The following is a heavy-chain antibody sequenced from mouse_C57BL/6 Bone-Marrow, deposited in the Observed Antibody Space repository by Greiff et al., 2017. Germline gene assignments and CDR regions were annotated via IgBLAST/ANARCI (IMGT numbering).Heavy chain of an antibody. J-gene: IGHJ1*03. CDR1: GYAFSSSW. D-gene: IGHD1-1*01. V-gene: IGHV1-82*01. CDR2: IYPGDGDT. Sequence: VQRVESGPELVKPGASVKISCTASGYAFSSSWMNWVKQRPGKGLEWIGRIYPGDGDTNYNGKFKGQATLTADKSSSTAYMQLSSLTSEDSAVYFCARSDYCGSSDWYFDVGGTGTTVTVSS. CDR3: ARSDYCGSSDWYFDV.